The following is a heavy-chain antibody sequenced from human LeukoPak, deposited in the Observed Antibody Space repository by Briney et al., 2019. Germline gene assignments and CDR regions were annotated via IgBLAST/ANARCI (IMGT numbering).Heavy chain of an antibody. V-gene: IGHV3-23*01. J-gene: IGHJ2*01. CDR2: ITGSGDDT. CDR1: GFPFSTYP. Sequence: GGSLRLSCAASGFPFSTYPMTWVRQAPGKGLEGVSSITGSGDDTYHADSVKGRFTISRDNSKNTLYLQMNSLRAEDTAVYYCAKIAVVQYWFFDLWGRGTLVTVSS. CDR3: AKIAVVQYWFFDL. D-gene: IGHD2-15*01.